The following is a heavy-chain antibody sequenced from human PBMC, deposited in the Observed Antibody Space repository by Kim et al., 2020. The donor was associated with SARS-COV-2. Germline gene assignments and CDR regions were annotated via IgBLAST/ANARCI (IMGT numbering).Heavy chain of an antibody. CDR2: INHSGST. V-gene: IGHV4-34*01. CDR1: GGSFSGYY. Sequence: SETLSLTCAVYGGSFSGYYWSWIRQPPGKGLEWIGEINHSGSTNYNPSLKSRVTISVDTSKNQFSLKLSSVTAADTAVYYCARRRVLAHSHFDYWGQGTLVTVSS. J-gene: IGHJ4*02. D-gene: IGHD5-18*01. CDR3: ARRRVLAHSHFDY.